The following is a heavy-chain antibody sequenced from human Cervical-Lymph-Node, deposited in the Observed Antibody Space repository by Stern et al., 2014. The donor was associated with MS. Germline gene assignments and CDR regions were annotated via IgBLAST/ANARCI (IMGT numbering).Heavy chain of an antibody. CDR2: INPTTGLT. D-gene: IGHD2-8*01. Sequence: VQLLESGAEVKKPGASMRISCKASGYTFTNYYVHWVRQAPGQRLEGMGIINPTTGLTSYAQRFQGRVTMTSDTSTDTAYMKLSSLGPEDTAVYFCARAQDYSNVVANYWGQGTLVTVSS. CDR3: ARAQDYSNVVANY. CDR1: GYTFTNYY. V-gene: IGHV1-46*03. J-gene: IGHJ4*02.